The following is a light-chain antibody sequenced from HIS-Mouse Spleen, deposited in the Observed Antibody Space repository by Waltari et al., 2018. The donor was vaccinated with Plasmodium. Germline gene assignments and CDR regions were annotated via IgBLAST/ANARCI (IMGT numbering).Light chain of an antibody. Sequence: QSALTQPASVSGSPGPSLTISCTGTSSDVGSYNLFSWYQQHPGKAPKLMIYEGSKRPSGVSNRFSGSKSGNTASLTISGLQAEDEADYYCCSYAGSSTNWVFGGGTKLTVL. CDR2: EGS. CDR3: CSYAGSSTNWV. J-gene: IGLJ3*02. CDR1: SSDVGSYNL. V-gene: IGLV2-23*01.